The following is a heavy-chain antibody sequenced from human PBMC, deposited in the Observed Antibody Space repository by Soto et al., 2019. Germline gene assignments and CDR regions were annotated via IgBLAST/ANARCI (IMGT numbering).Heavy chain of an antibody. CDR2: MSSNGGST. CDR3: VKSLYSSGWYAGDY. V-gene: IGHV3-64D*06. CDR1: GFTFSSYA. Sequence: HPGGSLGLSCSASGFTFSSYAMHWVRQAPGKGLEYVAAMSSNGGSTYYADSVKGRFTISRDNSKNTLYLQMSSLRAEDAAVYYCVKSLYSSGWYAGDYRGQGTLVPVSP. J-gene: IGHJ4*02. D-gene: IGHD6-19*01.